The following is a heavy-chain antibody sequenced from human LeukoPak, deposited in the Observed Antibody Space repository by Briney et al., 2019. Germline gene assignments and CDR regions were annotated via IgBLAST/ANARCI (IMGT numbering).Heavy chain of an antibody. V-gene: IGHV3-21*01. CDR1: GFTFSSYS. D-gene: IGHD3-22*01. CDR3: ARVGYYDSSGYSDAFDI. J-gene: IGHJ3*02. CDR2: ISSSSSYI. Sequence: GGSLRLSCAASGFTFSSYSMNWVRQAPGKGLEWVSSISSSSSYIYYADSVKGRLTISRDNAKNSLYLQMNSLRAEDTAVYYCARVGYYDSSGYSDAFDIWGQGTMVTVSS.